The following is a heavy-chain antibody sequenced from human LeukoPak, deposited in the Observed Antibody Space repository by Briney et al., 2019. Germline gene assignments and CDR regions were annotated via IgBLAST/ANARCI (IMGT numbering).Heavy chain of an antibody. J-gene: IGHJ6*03. V-gene: IGHV1-2*02. CDR1: GYSFTGYY. Sequence: ASVKVSCKASGYSFTGYYMHWVRQAPGQGLEWMGWINPNSGDTKYAQKFQGRVTMTRDTSISTAYMELTRLRSDDTAVYYCARGRTLRGYSYGPGNYYYYYMDVWGKGTTVTVSS. CDR3: ARGRTLRGYSYGPGNYYYYYMDV. D-gene: IGHD5-18*01. CDR2: INPNSGDT.